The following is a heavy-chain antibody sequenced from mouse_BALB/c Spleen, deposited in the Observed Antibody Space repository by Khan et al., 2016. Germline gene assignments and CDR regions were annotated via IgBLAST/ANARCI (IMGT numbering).Heavy chain of an antibody. CDR2: NYPGDGDI. V-gene: IGHV1-80*01. J-gene: IGHJ3*01. CDR1: GYVFSSYW. CDR3: ARMNEGSFAY. Sequence: QVRLQQSGAELVRPGSSVKISCKASGYVFSSYWMNWVKQRPGQGLEWIGQNYPGDGDINYNGKFKGKATLTADKSSTTAYMQLNSLTSEDSAVYFCARMNEGSFAYWGQGTLVTVSA.